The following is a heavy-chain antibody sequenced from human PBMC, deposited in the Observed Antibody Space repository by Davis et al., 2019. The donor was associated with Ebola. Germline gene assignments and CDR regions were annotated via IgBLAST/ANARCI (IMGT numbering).Heavy chain of an antibody. CDR1: GFTFSTYG. CDR2: INSGGSYT. Sequence: PGGSLRLSCAASGFTFSTYGMTWVRQAPGKGLEWVSHINSGGSYTSYTDSVKGRFIISRDDAKSTVYLQMNSLRDEDTAIYYCATDPEGWLDFDYWGQGTLVTVSS. CDR3: ATDPEGWLDFDY. D-gene: IGHD6-19*01. J-gene: IGHJ4*02. V-gene: IGHV3-48*02.